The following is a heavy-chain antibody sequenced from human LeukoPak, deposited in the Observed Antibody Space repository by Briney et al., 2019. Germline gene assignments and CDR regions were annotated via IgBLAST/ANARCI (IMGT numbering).Heavy chain of an antibody. J-gene: IGHJ4*02. Sequence: PGGSLRLSCAASGFIFSNYPMSWVRQSPGTGLEWVSAISGSGGSTYYADSVKGRFTISRDNSKNTLYLQMNSLRAEDTAVYYCAKRGVGGTMIVVAWWDYWGQGTLVTVSS. V-gene: IGHV3-23*01. CDR2: ISGSGGST. D-gene: IGHD3-22*01. CDR1: GFIFSNYP. CDR3: AKRGVGGTMIVVAWWDY.